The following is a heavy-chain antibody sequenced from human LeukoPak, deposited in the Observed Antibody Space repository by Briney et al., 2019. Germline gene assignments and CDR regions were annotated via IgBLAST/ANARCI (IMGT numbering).Heavy chain of an antibody. CDR2: ISAYNGNT. Sequence: ASVKVSCKACGYTFTSYGISWVRPAPGQGLDGMGWISAYNGNTNYAQKLQGRVTMTTDTSTSTAYMELRSLRSDDTAVYYCARDTPVTTSYSFDYWGQGTLVTVAS. D-gene: IGHD4-17*01. J-gene: IGHJ4*02. CDR1: GYTFTSYG. CDR3: ARDTPVTTSYSFDY. V-gene: IGHV1-18*01.